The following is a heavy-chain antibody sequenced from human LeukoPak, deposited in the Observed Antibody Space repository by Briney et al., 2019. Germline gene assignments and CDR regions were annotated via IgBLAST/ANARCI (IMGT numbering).Heavy chain of an antibody. CDR3: ARETAARPPHYYYYMDV. CDR1: GGTFSSYA. D-gene: IGHD6-6*01. Sequence: ASVKVSCKASGGTFSSYAISWVRRAPGQGLEWMGGIIPIFGTANYAQKFQGRVTITTDESTSTAYMELSSLRSEDTAVYYCARETAARPPHYYYYMDVWGKGTTVTVSS. V-gene: IGHV1-69*05. CDR2: IIPIFGTA. J-gene: IGHJ6*03.